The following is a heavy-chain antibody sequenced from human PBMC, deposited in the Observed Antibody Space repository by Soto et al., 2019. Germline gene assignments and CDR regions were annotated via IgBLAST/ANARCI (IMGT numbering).Heavy chain of an antibody. D-gene: IGHD5-12*01. CDR2: IYYSGST. CDR3: ASLRWLRPYYYYGMDV. Sequence: SETLSLTCTVSGGSISSGDYYWSWIRQPPGKGLEWIGYIYYSGSTYYNPSLKSRVTISVDTSKNQFSLKLSSVTAADTAVYYCASLRWLRPYYYYGMDVWGQGTTVTVSS. V-gene: IGHV4-30-4*01. CDR1: GGSISSGDYY. J-gene: IGHJ6*02.